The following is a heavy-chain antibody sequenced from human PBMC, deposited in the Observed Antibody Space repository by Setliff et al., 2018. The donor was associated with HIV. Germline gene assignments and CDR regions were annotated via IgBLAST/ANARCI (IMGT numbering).Heavy chain of an antibody. J-gene: IGHJ5*02. V-gene: IGHV1-46*01. CDR3: ARDPIRAVGVDFWSATNNWFGP. Sequence: ASVKVSCKSSGYTFSDYYMHWVRQAPGQGLEGMGIMNAKSGSTHYARKFQGRVTMTRDTATSTVYMELSSLRSEDTAVYYCARDPIRAVGVDFWSATNNWFGPWGQGTLVTVSS. CDR2: MNAKSGST. D-gene: IGHD3-3*01. CDR1: GYTFSDYY.